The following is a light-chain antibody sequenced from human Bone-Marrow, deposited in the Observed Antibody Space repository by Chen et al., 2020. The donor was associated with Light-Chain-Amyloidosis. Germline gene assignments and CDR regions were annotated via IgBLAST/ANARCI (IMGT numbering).Light chain of an antibody. CDR3: QVWDRSSDRPV. Sequence: SYVLTQPSSVSVAPGQTATIACGGNNIGSTSVHWYQQTPGQAPLLVGYDDSDRPSGIPERLSGSNSGSTATLTISRVEAGDEADCYCQVWDRSSDRPVFGGGTKLTVL. CDR1: NIGSTS. J-gene: IGLJ3*02. V-gene: IGLV3-21*02. CDR2: DDS.